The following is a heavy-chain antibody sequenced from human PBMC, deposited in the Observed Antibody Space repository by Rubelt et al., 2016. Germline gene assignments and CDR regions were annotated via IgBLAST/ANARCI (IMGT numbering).Heavy chain of an antibody. J-gene: IGHJ4*02. Sequence: GQGLEWMGWISAYNGNTTYAQKLQGRVTTTTDTSTSTAYMELRSLRSDDTAVYYCARDQYYDILTGYYPSFDYWGQGTLVTVSS. CDR3: ARDQYYDILTGYYPSFDY. CDR2: ISAYNGNT. D-gene: IGHD3-9*01. V-gene: IGHV1-18*01.